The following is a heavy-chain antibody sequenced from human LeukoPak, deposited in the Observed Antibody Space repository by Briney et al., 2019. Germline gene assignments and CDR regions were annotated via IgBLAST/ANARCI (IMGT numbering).Heavy chain of an antibody. J-gene: IGHJ5*02. V-gene: IGHV4-39*02. CDR3: ARDRARFDP. Sequence: PSETLSLTCTVSGGSITSSKYYWGWIRQPPGKGLEWIGSIHYTGITYYNPSLKTRVTISVDTSKNQFSLTLSSVTAADTSVYYCARDRARFDPWGQGTLVTVSS. CDR1: GGSITSSKYY. CDR2: IHYTGIT.